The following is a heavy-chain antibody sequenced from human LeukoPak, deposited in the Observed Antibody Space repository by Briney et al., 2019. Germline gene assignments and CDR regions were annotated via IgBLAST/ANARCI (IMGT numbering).Heavy chain of an antibody. J-gene: IGHJ4*02. CDR1: GGSFSGYY. CDR3: ARGPNVLRYFDWLLSLDY. CDR2: IIHSGST. Sequence: SETLSLTCAVYGGSFSGYYWSWIRQPPGKGLEWIGEIIHSGSTNYNPSLKSRVTISVDTSKNQFSLKLSSVAAADTAVYYCARGPNVLRYFDWLLSLDYWGQGTLVTVSS. V-gene: IGHV4-34*01. D-gene: IGHD3-9*01.